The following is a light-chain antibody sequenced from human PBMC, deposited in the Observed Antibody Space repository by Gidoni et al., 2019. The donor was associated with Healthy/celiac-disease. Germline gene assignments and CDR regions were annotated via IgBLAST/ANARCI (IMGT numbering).Light chain of an antibody. Sequence: EIVLTQSPGTLSLSPGERATLSCRASQSVSSSYLAWYQQKPGQAPRLLIYGASSRATGIPDRFSGSGSGTDFTLTISRLVPEDFAVYYCQQYGSSPRTFXXXTKLEIK. CDR3: QQYGSSPRT. J-gene: IGKJ2*01. CDR1: QSVSSSY. CDR2: GAS. V-gene: IGKV3-20*01.